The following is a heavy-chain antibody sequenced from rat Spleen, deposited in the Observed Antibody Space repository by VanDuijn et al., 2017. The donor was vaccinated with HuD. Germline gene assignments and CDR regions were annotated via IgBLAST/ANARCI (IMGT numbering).Heavy chain of an antibody. CDR1: GFTLSNYG. V-gene: IGHV5S13*01. CDR2: ISSGGGNT. J-gene: IGHJ3*01. CDR3: VRQDTSGYSNWFAY. D-gene: IGHD4-3*01. Sequence: EVQLVESDGGLVQPGRSLKLSCAASGFTLSNYGMAWVRQTPTKGLEWVASISSGGGNTYYRVSVKGRFTVSRDNAKSTLYLQMDSLRSEDTATYYCVRQDTSGYSNWFAYWGQGTLVTVSS.